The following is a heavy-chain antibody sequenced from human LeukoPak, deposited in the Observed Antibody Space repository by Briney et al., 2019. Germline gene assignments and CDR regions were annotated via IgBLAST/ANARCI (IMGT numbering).Heavy chain of an antibody. J-gene: IGHJ4*02. CDR3: ARGIAVAGSDY. V-gene: IGHV4-59*01. CDR2: IYYSGST. D-gene: IGHD6-19*01. Sequence: SETLSLTCTVSGGSISSYYVSWIRQPPGKGLEWIGYIYYSGSTNYNPSLKSRVTISVDTSKNQFSLKLSSVTAADTAVYYCARGIAVAGSDYWGQGTLVTVSS. CDR1: GGSISSYY.